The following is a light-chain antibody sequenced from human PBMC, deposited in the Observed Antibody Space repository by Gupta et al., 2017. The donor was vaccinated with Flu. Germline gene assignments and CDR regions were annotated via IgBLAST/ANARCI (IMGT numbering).Light chain of an antibody. CDR2: KVS. CDR1: RSLVYRDGNTY. CDR3: MQHTDWPLT. Sequence: DIVMTQSPLSLSVTLGQPASISCRSSRSLVYRDGNTYLNWFHQRPGQSPRRLIYKVSNRDSGVPDRFSGSGSGTDVTLIISRVEAEDVGVYYCMQHTDWPLTVGPGTKLEIK. J-gene: IGKJ3*01. V-gene: IGKV2-30*01.